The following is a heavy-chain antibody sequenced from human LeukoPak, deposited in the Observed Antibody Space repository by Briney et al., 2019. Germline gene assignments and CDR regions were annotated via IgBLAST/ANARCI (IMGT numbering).Heavy chain of an antibody. CDR3: ATEPPPTYYYGSGSLCFDY. V-gene: IGHV3-48*03. CDR1: GFTFSSYE. J-gene: IGHJ4*02. CDR2: ISSSGSTI. D-gene: IGHD3-10*01. Sequence: GGSLRLSCAASGFTFSSYEMNWVRQAPGKGLEWVSYISSSGSTIYYADSVKGRFTISRDNAKNSLYLQMNSLRVEDTAVYYCATEPPPTYYYGSGSLCFDYWGQGTLVTVSS.